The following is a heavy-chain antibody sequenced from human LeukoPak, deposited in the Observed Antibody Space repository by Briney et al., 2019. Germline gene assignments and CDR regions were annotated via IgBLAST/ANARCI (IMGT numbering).Heavy chain of an antibody. CDR1: GFTFSSYE. CDR3: ARDLHGGGSYYFDY. J-gene: IGHJ4*02. Sequence: GGSLRLSCAASGFTFSSYEMNWVRQAPGKGLEWVSYISSSGSTIYYADSVKGRFTISRDNAKNSLYLQMNSLRAEDTAVYYCARDLHGGGSYYFDYWGQGTLVTVSS. V-gene: IGHV3-48*03. CDR2: ISSSGSTI. D-gene: IGHD3-16*01.